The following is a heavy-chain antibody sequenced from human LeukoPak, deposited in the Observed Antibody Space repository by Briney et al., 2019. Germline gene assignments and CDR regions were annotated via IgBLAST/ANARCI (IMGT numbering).Heavy chain of an antibody. D-gene: IGHD2-15*01. CDR3: AKDRGSYYYYMDV. CDR1: GFTFSTYW. CDR2: IWYGGSNK. V-gene: IGHV3-30*02. Sequence: GGSLRLSCAASGFTFSTYWMSWVRQAPGKGLEWVAVIWYGGSNKYYADSVKGRFTISRDNSKNTLYLQMNSLRAEDTAVYYCAKDRGSYYYYMDVWGKGTTVTVSS. J-gene: IGHJ6*03.